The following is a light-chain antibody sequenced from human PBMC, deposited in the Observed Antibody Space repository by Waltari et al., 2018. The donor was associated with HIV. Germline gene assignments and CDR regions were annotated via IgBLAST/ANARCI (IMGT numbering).Light chain of an antibody. CDR3: QQYNSYPFT. J-gene: IGKJ3*01. Sequence: DIQMTQSPSSLSASVGGRVTITCRASQDIRNFLAWFQQKPGKAPQSLIYAASSLQSGVPSNFSGSGSGTDFTLTISSLQPEDFATYYCQQYNSYPFTFGPGTKVDI. CDR2: AAS. CDR1: QDIRNF. V-gene: IGKV1-16*02.